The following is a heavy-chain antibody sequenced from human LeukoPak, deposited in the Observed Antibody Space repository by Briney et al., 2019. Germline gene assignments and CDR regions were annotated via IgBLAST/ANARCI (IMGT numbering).Heavy chain of an antibody. J-gene: IGHJ6*02. V-gene: IGHV4-59*08. CDR2: IYYSGST. Sequence: SETLSPTCTVSGGSIRSYYWSWIRQPPGKGLEWIGYIYYSGSTNYNPSLKSRVTISVDTSKNQFSLKLSSVTAADTAVYYCARRGDYYGMDVWGQGTTVTVSS. CDR3: ARRGDYYGMDV. CDR1: GGSIRSYY.